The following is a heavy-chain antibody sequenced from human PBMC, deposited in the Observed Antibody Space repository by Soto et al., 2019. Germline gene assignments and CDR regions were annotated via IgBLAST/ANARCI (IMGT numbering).Heavy chain of an antibody. CDR1: GFTFSSYS. V-gene: IGHV3-21*01. Sequence: GFPRLSCAASGFTFSSYSMNWVRQAPGKGLEWVSSISSSSFSINYADSVKGRFSISRDNAQNSLHLQMNNLRAEDTAVYYCARNESSNIYGMDVWGQGTTVTVSS. D-gene: IGHD6-6*01. J-gene: IGHJ6*02. CDR2: ISSSSFSI. CDR3: ARNESSNIYGMDV.